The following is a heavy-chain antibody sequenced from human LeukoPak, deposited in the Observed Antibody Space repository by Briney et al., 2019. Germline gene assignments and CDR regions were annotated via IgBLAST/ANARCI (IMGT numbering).Heavy chain of an antibody. CDR3: ARARGYSGYDLFDY. Sequence: SETLSLTCTFSGGSICSGSYYWSWIRQPAGKGLGWIGRIYTSGNTNYNPSHKSRVTISVDTSKNQLSLKLSSVTAADTAVYYCARARGYSGYDLFDYWGQGTLVTVSS. V-gene: IGHV4-61*02. J-gene: IGHJ4*02. CDR2: IYTSGNT. CDR1: GGSICSGSYY. D-gene: IGHD5-12*01.